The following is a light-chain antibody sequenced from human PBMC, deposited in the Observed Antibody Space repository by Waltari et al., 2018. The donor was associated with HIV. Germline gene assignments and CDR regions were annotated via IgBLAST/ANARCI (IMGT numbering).Light chain of an antibody. V-gene: IGLV2-8*01. CDR1: SSDVGGYNF. Sequence: QSALTQPPSASGSPGQSVTISCTGTSSDVGGYNFVSWYQQHPGKAPKLMIFEVTKRPSGFPARSSGSKTGNTPSLTVSGLQADDEADYYCSSYAGGNNLVFGGGTKLTVL. CDR3: SSYAGGNNLV. CDR2: EVT. J-gene: IGLJ2*01.